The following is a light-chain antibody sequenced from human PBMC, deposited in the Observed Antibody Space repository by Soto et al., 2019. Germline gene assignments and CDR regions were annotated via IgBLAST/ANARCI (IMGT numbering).Light chain of an antibody. J-gene: IGKJ5*01. Sequence: IVLTQSPATLSLSPGERATLSCRASQSVSIYLAWYQQKPGQAPRLLIYDGSYRATGIPARFSGSGSWTDFTLTISSLERGDFSVDNWQQRSNRPLITFGQGTRREIK. V-gene: IGKV3-11*01. CDR3: QQRSNRPLIT. CDR2: DGS. CDR1: QSVSIY.